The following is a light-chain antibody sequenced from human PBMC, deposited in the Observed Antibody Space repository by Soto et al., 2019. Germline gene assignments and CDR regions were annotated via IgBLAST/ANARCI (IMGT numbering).Light chain of an antibody. CDR1: QSSTTR. V-gene: IGKV1-5*01. CDR2: DVT. Sequence: DLQMTQSPSSVCAHVGDSVTVTWRASQSSTTRFAWYQQRPAKAPNRLIYDVTSLQSGVPSRFSGSGSWTEFTLTISSLQPDDFATYYCQHHKKYSPCTFGQGTKVDIK. CDR3: QHHKKYSPCT. J-gene: IGKJ1*01.